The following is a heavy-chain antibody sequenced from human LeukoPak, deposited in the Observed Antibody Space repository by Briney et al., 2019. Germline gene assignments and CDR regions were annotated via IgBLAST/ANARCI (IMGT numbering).Heavy chain of an antibody. J-gene: IGHJ4*02. D-gene: IGHD5-12*01. CDR2: IIPIFGTA. Sequence: SVKVSCKASGGTFSSYAISWVRQAPGQGLEWMGRIIPIFGTANYAQKFQGRVTITTDESMSTAYMELSSLRSEDTAVYYCARDVSGYDPDTRFDYWGQGTLVTVSS. CDR1: GGTFSSYA. CDR3: ARDVSGYDPDTRFDY. V-gene: IGHV1-69*05.